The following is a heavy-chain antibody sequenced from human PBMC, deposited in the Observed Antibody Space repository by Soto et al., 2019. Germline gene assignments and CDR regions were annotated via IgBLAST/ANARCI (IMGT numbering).Heavy chain of an antibody. CDR3: VTSLNYDFWRDGGRHYYFDY. Sequence: SETLSLTCTVSGGSITSGGYFWDWIRQPPGKGLEWIGKIYHSGSTNYNPSLKNRVTISVDKSNNQFSLRLSSVTAADTAVYFCVTSLNYDFWRDGGRHYYFDYWGQGTLVSVSS. CDR1: GGSITSGGYF. J-gene: IGHJ4*02. D-gene: IGHD3-3*01. CDR2: IYHSGST. V-gene: IGHV4-39*07.